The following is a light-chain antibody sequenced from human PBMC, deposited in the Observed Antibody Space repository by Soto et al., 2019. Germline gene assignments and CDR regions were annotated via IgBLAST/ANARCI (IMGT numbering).Light chain of an antibody. CDR1: QSVSNN. CDR3: QQYNRKHT. CDR2: GAS. J-gene: IGKJ2*01. Sequence: EIVMTQSPATLSVSPGERATLSCRASQSVSNNLAWYQQKPGQAPRLLIYGASTRATGIPARFSGSGSGTEFTLTISSLQSEDFAVYYCQQYNRKHTFGQGTKLEIK. V-gene: IGKV3-15*01.